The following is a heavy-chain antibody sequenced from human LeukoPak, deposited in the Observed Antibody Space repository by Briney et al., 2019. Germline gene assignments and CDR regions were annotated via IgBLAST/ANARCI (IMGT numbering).Heavy chain of an antibody. D-gene: IGHD2-15*01. CDR1: GGTFSSYA. Sequence: SVKVSCKASGGTFSSYAISWVRQAPGQGLEWMGRIIPIFGTANYAQKFQGRVTITTDESTSTAYMELSSLRSEDTAVYYRARGITLGYCSGGSCYATRNKYYYYYMDVWGKGTTVTVSS. CDR2: IIPIFGTA. CDR3: ARGITLGYCSGGSCYATRNKYYYYYMDV. V-gene: IGHV1-69*05. J-gene: IGHJ6*03.